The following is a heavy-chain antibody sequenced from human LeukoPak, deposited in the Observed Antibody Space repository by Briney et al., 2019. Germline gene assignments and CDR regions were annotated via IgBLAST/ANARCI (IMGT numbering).Heavy chain of an antibody. CDR3: AIGTQPLYCGGDCYSDYFDY. Sequence: SETLSLTCAVYGGSFSGYYWSWIRQPPGKGLEWIGEINHSGSTNYNPSLKSRATISVDTSKNQFSLKLSSVTAADTAVYYCAIGTQPLYCGGDCYSDYFDYWGQGTLVTVSS. CDR1: GGSFSGYY. D-gene: IGHD2-21*02. J-gene: IGHJ4*02. CDR2: INHSGST. V-gene: IGHV4-34*01.